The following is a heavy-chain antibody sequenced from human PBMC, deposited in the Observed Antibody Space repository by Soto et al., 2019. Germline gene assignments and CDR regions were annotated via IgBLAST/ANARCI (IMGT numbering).Heavy chain of an antibody. CDR1: GFTFSNAW. Sequence: PGGSLRLSCAASGFTFSNAWMNWVRQAPGKGLEWVGRIKSKTDGGTTDYAAPVKGRFTISRDDSKNTLYLQMNSLKTEDTAVYYCTTVFETHYYDSSGYYHTGGPWGQGTLVTVSS. D-gene: IGHD3-22*01. CDR2: IKSKTDGGTT. V-gene: IGHV3-15*07. CDR3: TTVFETHYYDSSGYYHTGGP. J-gene: IGHJ5*02.